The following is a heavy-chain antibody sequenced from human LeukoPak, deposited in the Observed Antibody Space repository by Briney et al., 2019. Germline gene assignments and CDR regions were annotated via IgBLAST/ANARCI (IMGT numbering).Heavy chain of an antibody. D-gene: IGHD3-22*01. CDR2: INSDGSST. Sequence: GGSLRLSCAASGFTFSSYWMPWVRQAPGKGLVWVSRINSDGSSTSYADSVKGRLTISRDNSKNTLYLQTNSLTAEDTAVYYCAKGKYSSGYPYYFDYWGQGALVTVSS. V-gene: IGHV3-74*01. CDR1: GFTFSSYW. J-gene: IGHJ4*02. CDR3: AKGKYSSGYPYYFDY.